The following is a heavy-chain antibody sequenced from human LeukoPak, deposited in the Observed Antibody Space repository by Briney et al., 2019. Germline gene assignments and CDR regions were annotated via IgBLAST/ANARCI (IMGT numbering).Heavy chain of an antibody. J-gene: IGHJ4*02. CDR1: GGSISSSSYY. V-gene: IGHV4-39*07. CDR2: IYYSGST. CDR3: ARDFPGDPRFDY. D-gene: IGHD3-10*01. Sequence: SETLSLTCTVSGGSISSSSYYWGWIRQPPGKGLEWIGSIYYSGSTYYNPSLKSRVTISVDTSKNQFSLKLSSVTAADTAVYYCARDFPGDPRFDYWGQGTLVTVSS.